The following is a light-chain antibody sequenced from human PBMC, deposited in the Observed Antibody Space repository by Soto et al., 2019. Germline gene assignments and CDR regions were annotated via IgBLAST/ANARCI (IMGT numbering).Light chain of an antibody. CDR2: DAS. V-gene: IGKV3-15*01. CDR1: QSVSGN. Sequence: EIVMTQSPATLSVSPGERATLSCRASQSVSGNLAWYQQKPGQAPRLLIYDASTRATGIPARFSGSGSGTEFTLTISSLQPEDFATYFCQQADSFPFTFGPGTKVDIK. CDR3: QQADSFPFT. J-gene: IGKJ3*01.